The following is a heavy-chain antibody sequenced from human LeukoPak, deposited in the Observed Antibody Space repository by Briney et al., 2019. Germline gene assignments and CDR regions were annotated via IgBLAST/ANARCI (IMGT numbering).Heavy chain of an antibody. CDR1: GFTFSSYG. Sequence: GRSLRLSCAASGFTFSSYGMHWVRQAPGKGLEWVAVISFDGSNKYYADSVKGRFTISRDNSKNTLYLQMNSLRAEDTAVYYCAKDVRWGVAGSLRNPSYYYYYGLDVWGQGTTVTVSS. CDR2: ISFDGSNK. J-gene: IGHJ6*02. CDR3: AKDVRWGVAGSLRNPSYYYYYGLDV. V-gene: IGHV3-30*18. D-gene: IGHD6-19*01.